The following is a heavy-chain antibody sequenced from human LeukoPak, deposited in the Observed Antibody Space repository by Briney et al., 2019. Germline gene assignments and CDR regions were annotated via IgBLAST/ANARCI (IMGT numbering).Heavy chain of an antibody. Sequence: GSLSLSCAASGLTCSNFARSWVGQAPGTGLGWCAASSGGGDNTYYADSVKGRFNVPRDNSKNTLYLQMNSLTDDDTAVYYCAKGRGTNSGRTLDYWGQGTLVTVSS. V-gene: IGHV3-23*01. CDR1: GLTCSNFA. J-gene: IGHJ4*02. CDR2: SSGGGDNT. D-gene: IGHD6-19*01. CDR3: AKGRGTNSGRTLDY.